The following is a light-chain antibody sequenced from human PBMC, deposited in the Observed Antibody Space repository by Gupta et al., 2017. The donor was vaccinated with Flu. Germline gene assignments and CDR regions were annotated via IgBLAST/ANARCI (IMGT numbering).Light chain of an antibody. Sequence: RASLSCRASQSVSSNLAWYQQKPGQAPRLLIYGASTRATGIPARFSGSGSGTEFTLTISSLQSEDFAVYYCQQYNNWPPPWTFGPETKVDIK. V-gene: IGKV3-15*01. CDR2: GAS. CDR3: QQYNNWPPPWT. J-gene: IGKJ1*01. CDR1: QSVSSN.